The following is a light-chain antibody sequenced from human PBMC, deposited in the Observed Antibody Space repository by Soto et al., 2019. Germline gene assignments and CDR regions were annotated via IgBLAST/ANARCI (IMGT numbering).Light chain of an antibody. CDR2: GAS. CDR1: QSVSSTY. Sequence: EIVLTQSPGTLSLSPGERATLSCRASQSVSSTYLAWYQHKPGQAPRLLIYGASSRATGIPDRFSGSGSGTDFTLTISRLEPEDFAVYYCQQYETFGQGTKLEI. J-gene: IGKJ2*01. V-gene: IGKV3-20*01. CDR3: QQYET.